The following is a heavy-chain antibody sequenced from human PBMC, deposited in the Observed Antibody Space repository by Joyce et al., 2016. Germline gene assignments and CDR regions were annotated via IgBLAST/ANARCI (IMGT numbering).Heavy chain of an antibody. V-gene: IGHV3-21*01. D-gene: IGHD2-8*01. Sequence: EVQLVESGGGLVKPGGSLRLSCAAYGFTFSRYSMSWVRQAPGKGLEWVSSLSSSSSYIKYTDSVKGRFTISRDNAKNSLYLQMNSLRVEDTAVYYCARSSYTNGIFDYWGQGTLVTVSS. CDR3: ARSSYTNGIFDY. CDR1: GFTFSRYS. J-gene: IGHJ4*02. CDR2: LSSSSSYI.